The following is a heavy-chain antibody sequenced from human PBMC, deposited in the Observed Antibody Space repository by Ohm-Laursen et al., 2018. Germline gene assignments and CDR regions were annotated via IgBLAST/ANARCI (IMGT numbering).Heavy chain of an antibody. CDR1: GFTFSNYG. J-gene: IGHJ5*02. Sequence: SLRLSCSATGFTFSNYGMNWVRQAPGKGLEWVSSISDSGGDTYYADSVKGRFTISRDNSKNTLYLQMNSLRAEDTAVYYCARDLASSASACGQGTLVTVSS. D-gene: IGHD1-26*01. CDR2: ISDSGGDT. V-gene: IGHV3-23*01. CDR3: ARDLASSASA.